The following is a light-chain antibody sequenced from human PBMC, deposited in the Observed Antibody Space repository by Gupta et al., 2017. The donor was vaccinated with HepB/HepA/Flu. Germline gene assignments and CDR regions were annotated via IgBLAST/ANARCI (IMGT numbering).Light chain of an antibody. J-gene: IGKJ4*01. CDR2: WAS. Sequence: DIVMTQSPESLAVSLGERATINCKSSQGCLYSSNKKNCLAWYQQRPGQPPKLLVYWASTRESGVPDRFSGSGSGTDFTLTISSLQAEDVAVYYCQQYDKTPLTFGGGTKVEIK. CDR1: QGCLYSSNKKNC. CDR3: QQYDKTPLT. V-gene: IGKV4-1*01.